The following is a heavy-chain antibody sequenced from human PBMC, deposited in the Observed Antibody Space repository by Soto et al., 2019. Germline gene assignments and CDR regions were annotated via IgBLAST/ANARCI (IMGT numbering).Heavy chain of an antibody. J-gene: IGHJ4*02. CDR2: ISSTTNYI. Sequence: PGGSLRLSCAASGFTLTRYSMNWVRQAPGKGLEWVSSISSTTNYIYYGDSMKGRFTISRDNAKNSLYLEMNSLRAEDTAVYYCARESEDLTSNFDYWGQGTLVTASS. CDR3: ARESEDLTSNFDY. CDR1: GFTLTRYS. V-gene: IGHV3-21*06.